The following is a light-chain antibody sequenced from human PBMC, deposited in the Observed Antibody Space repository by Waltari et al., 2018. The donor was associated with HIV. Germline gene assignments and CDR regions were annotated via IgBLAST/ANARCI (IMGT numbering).Light chain of an antibody. J-gene: IGLJ3*02. CDR3: CAFAGANTWV. CDR2: EVT. V-gene: IGLV2-23*02. CDR1: STDVGNSNL. Sequence: QSALTQPASVSGSPGQSLTNSCPGTSTDVGNSNLFSWYQQHPARAPKLIIYEVTKWPSGVSHRFSGSKSGNTASLTISGLQADDEADYYCCAFAGANTWVFGGGTKLIVL.